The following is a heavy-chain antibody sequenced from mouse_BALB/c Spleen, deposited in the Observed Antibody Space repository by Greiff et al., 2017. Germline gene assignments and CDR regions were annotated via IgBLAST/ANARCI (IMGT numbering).Heavy chain of an antibody. CDR2: IYPGDGDT. J-gene: IGHJ3*01. D-gene: IGHD3-2*01. V-gene: IGHV1-82*01. Sequence: VQLQQSGPELVKPGASVKISCKASGYAFSSSWMNWVKQRPGQGLEWIGRIYPGDGDTNYNGKFKGKATLTADKSSSTAYMQLSSLTSVDSAVYFCAIDSSGYVTWFADGGQGTLVTVSA. CDR3: AIDSSGYVTWFAD. CDR1: GYAFSSSW.